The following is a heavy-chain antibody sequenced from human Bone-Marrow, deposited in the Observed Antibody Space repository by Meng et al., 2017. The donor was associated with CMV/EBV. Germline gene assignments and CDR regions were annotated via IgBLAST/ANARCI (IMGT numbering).Heavy chain of an antibody. D-gene: IGHD5-12*01. V-gene: IGHV3-74*01. CDR2: INSDGSST. CDR3: ARVNRGYDWASYYYYGMDV. J-gene: IGHJ6*02. CDR1: GFTFSSYW. Sequence: GESLKISCAASGFTFSSYWMHWVRQAPGKGLVWVSRINSDGSSTSYADCVKGRFNISRDNAKNSLYQQMNSLRAEDTAVYYCARVNRGYDWASYYYYGMDVWGQGTTVTVSS.